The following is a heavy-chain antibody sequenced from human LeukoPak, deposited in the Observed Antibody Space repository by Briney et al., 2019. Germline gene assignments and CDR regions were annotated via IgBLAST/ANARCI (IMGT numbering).Heavy chain of an antibody. CDR2: IYYSGST. J-gene: IGHJ4*02. V-gene: IGHV4-59*01. CDR1: GGSISSYY. CDR3: ASSNFSGLFDY. D-gene: IGHD2-15*01. Sequence: SETLSLTCTVSGGSISSYYWSWIRQPPGKGLEWIGYIYYSGSTNYNPSLRSRVTISVDTSKNQFSLKLSSVTAADTAVYYCASSNFSGLFDYWGQGTLVTVSS.